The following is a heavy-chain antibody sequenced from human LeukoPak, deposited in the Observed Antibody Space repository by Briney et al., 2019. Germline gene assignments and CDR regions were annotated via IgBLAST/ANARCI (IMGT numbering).Heavy chain of an antibody. V-gene: IGHV1-46*01. CDR3: AGGTTNTKGAFDM. CDR2: INPSGSSN. Sequence: ASVKVSCKASGYTFTNYYIHWVRQAPGQGLEWMGIINPSGSSNSYAQKLQGRVTMTRDTSTSTVYMELSSLRSEDTAVYYCAGGTTNTKGAFDMWGQGTMVTVSS. J-gene: IGHJ3*02. D-gene: IGHD2-8*01. CDR1: GYTFTNYY.